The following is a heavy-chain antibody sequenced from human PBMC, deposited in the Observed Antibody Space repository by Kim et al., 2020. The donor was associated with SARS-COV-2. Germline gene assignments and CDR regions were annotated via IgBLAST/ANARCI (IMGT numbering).Heavy chain of an antibody. CDR3: ARILTAGYWYFDL. Sequence: YYTPSLKSRVTISVDTSKSQFSLRLSSLTAADTAVYYCARILTAGYWYFDLWGRGTLVTVSS. V-gene: IGHV4-31*02. J-gene: IGHJ2*01. D-gene: IGHD2-15*01.